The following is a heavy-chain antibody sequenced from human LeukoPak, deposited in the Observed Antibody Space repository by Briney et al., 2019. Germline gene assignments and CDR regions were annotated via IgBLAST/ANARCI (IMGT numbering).Heavy chain of an antibody. Sequence: HPGGSLKLSCAASGFTFSGSAMHWVRQASGKGLEWVGRIRSKANSYATAYAASVKGRFTISRDNSKNTLYLQMNSPRAEDTAVYFCAKDPAYSSGWYLPNFDYWGQGTLVTVSS. D-gene: IGHD6-19*01. J-gene: IGHJ4*02. CDR2: IRSKANSYAT. CDR1: GFTFSGSA. V-gene: IGHV3-73*01. CDR3: AKDPAYSSGWYLPNFDY.